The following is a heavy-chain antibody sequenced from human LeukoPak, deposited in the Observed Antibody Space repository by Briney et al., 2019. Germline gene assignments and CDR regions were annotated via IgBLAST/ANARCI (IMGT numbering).Heavy chain of an antibody. D-gene: IGHD1-1*01. Sequence: GGSLRLSCAASGFTFSSYGMHWVRQAPGRGVEWVAAISYDGNSQHYGAPVKGRFTISRDNSKNTVYLQINTLRTDDAAIYYCAKPYPTLTTSAVLDNWGQGTLVTVSS. CDR1: GFTFSSYG. CDR2: ISYDGNSQ. V-gene: IGHV3-30*18. J-gene: IGHJ4*02. CDR3: AKPYPTLTTSAVLDN.